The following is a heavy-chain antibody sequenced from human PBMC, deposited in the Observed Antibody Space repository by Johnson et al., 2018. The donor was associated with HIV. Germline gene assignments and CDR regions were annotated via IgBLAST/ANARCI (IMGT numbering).Heavy chain of an antibody. CDR3: ARALRVVVVAATFDAFDI. CDR1: GFTFSSSA. D-gene: IGHD2-15*01. CDR2: ISWNGGST. V-gene: IGHV3-20*04. J-gene: IGHJ3*02. Sequence: VQLVESGGGVVQPGRSLRLSCAASGFTFSSSAMHWVRQTPGKGLEWVSGISWNGGSTGYADSVKGRFTISRDNAKNSLYLQMNSLRAEDTALYYCARALRVVVVAATFDAFDIWGQGTMVTVSS.